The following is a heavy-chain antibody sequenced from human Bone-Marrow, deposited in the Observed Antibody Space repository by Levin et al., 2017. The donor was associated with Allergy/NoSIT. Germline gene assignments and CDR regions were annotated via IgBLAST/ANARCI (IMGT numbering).Heavy chain of an antibody. CDR1: GGSINSYY. V-gene: IGHV4-59*01. Sequence: KTSETLSLTCIVSGGSINSYYWSWIRQPPGKRLEWIGYIHYSGSTNYNPSLKSRVTISVDTSKKQFSLKLSSVTAADTAVYYCSRIKDLGYYGMDVWGQGTTVTVS. CDR3: SRIKDLGYYGMDV. D-gene: IGHD3-16*01. CDR2: IHYSGST. J-gene: IGHJ6*02.